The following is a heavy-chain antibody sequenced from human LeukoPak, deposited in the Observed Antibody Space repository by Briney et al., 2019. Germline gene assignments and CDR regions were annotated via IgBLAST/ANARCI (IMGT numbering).Heavy chain of an antibody. CDR1: GYTFTGYY. Sequence: ASVKVSCKASGYTFTGYYMHWVRQAPGQGHEWMGWINPNSGGTNYAQKFQGRVTMTRDTSISTAYMELSRLRSDDTAVYYCARGGGASLRYFDWLLPLDYWGQGTLVTVSS. CDR3: ARGGGASLRYFDWLLPLDY. D-gene: IGHD3-9*01. J-gene: IGHJ4*02. V-gene: IGHV1-2*02. CDR2: INPNSGGT.